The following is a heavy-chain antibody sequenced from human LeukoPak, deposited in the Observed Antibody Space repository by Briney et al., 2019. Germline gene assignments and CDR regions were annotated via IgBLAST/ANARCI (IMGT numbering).Heavy chain of an antibody. CDR3: ATEEVEYSSSPEGGRYYYYYMDV. CDR2: IYYSGST. CDR1: GGSISSSSYY. V-gene: IGHV4-39*07. J-gene: IGHJ6*03. D-gene: IGHD6-6*01. Sequence: SETLSLTCTVSGGSISSSSYYWGWIRQPPGKGLEWIGSIYYSGSTYYNPSLKSRVTISVDTSKNQFSLKLSSVTAADTAVYYCATEEVEYSSSPEGGRYYYYYMDVWGKGTTVTVSS.